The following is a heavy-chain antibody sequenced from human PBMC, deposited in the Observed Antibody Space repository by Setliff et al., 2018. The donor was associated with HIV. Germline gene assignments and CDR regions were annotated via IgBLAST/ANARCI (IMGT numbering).Heavy chain of an antibody. CDR2: TSHSGKT. V-gene: IGHV4-34*01. CDR3: AREVDVVTTSDAFDI. CDR1: GGPLSGHY. D-gene: IGHD2-21*02. J-gene: IGHJ3*02. Sequence: SETLSLTCAVYGGPLSGHYWSWIRQPPGQGLEWIGETSHSGKTNYNPSLKSRVTISVDTSMNQFSLKLTSVTAADTAVYYCAREVDVVTTSDAFDIWGQGTMVTVSS.